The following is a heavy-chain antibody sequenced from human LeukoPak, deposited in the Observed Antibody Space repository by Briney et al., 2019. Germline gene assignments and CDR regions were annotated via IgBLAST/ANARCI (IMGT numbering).Heavy chain of an antibody. CDR2: ISYDGSNK. CDR1: GFTFSSYA. CDR3: ARCPVDYYYGMDV. Sequence: GGSLRLSCAASGFTFSSYAMHWVRQAPGKGLEWVAVISYDGSNKYYADSVKGRFTISRDNSKNTLYLQMNSLRAEDTAVYYCARCPVDYYYGMDVWGQGTTVTVSS. J-gene: IGHJ6*02. V-gene: IGHV3-30*14. D-gene: IGHD2-21*01.